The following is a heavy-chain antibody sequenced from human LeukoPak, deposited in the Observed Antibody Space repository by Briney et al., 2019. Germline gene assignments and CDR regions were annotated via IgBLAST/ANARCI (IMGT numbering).Heavy chain of an antibody. CDR2: IYYSGST. CDR1: GGSISSYY. CDR3: ARVPIAVAGLDY. V-gene: IGHV4-59*06. Sequence: SETLSLTCTVSGGSISSYYWSWIRQHPGKGLEWIGYIYYSGSTYYNPSLKSRVTISVDTSKNQFSLKLSSVTAADTAVYYCARVPIAVAGLDYWGQGTLVTVSS. D-gene: IGHD6-19*01. J-gene: IGHJ4*02.